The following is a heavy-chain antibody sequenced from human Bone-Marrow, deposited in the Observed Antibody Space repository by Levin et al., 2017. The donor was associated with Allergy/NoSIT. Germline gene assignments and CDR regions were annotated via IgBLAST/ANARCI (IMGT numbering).Heavy chain of an antibody. CDR1: GGSFSGYY. D-gene: IGHD2-2*01. CDR3: ARGRGVVVPAAMVSYYYGMDV. J-gene: IGHJ6*02. Sequence: PSETLSLTCAVYGGSFSGYYWSWIRQPPGKGLEWIGEINHSGSTNYNPSLKSRVTISVDTSKNQFSLKLSSVTAADTAVYYCARGRGVVVPAAMVSYYYGMDVWGQGTTVTVSS. CDR2: INHSGST. V-gene: IGHV4-34*01.